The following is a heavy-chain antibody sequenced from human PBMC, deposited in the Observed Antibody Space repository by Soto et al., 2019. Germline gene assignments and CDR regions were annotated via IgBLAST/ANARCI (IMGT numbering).Heavy chain of an antibody. CDR2: IYYTRNT. J-gene: IGHJ6*02. D-gene: IGHD4-17*01. V-gene: IGHV4-31*03. CDR1: GDSIRRGGYY. CDR3: AKGMAQESDYGEIYYFYGMEV. Sequence: QVQLQESGPGVVRPSQTLSLTCTVSGDSIRRGGYYWTWIRQHPGKGLEWLGYIYYTRNTYYNPALNSRLTISLDTSKNHLSLNLNSVTAADTAKYYCAKGMAQESDYGEIYYFYGMEVRGQGTTVIVSS.